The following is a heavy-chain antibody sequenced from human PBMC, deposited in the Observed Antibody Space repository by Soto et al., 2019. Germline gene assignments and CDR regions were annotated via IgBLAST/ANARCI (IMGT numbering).Heavy chain of an antibody. Sequence: GGSLKISFRGSGYSFSNYWIGLVRQRPRKGLGWVANINAGDSESRYGPSSQGQFTISADKSISTAYLQWNSLKASDTAMYYGATPSNNYVAHWGQGTLVTVSS. CDR1: GYSFSNYW. V-gene: IGHV5-51*01. J-gene: IGHJ4*02. CDR2: INAGDSES. CDR3: ATPSNNYVAH. D-gene: IGHD4-4*01.